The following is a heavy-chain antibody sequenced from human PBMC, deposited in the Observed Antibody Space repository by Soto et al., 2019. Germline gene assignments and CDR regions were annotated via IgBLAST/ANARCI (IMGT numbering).Heavy chain of an antibody. CDR3: AKDSWYFDL. CDR2: ISYDGNEK. Sequence: PGGSLRLSCAATGFAFSTYGMHWVRQAPGKGREWVAAISYDGNEKYYADSLQGRFTISRDNSKNALYLQMNSLRVEDTGVYYCAKDSWYFDLWSQGSQVTVSS. V-gene: IGHV3-30*18. CDR1: GFAFSTYG. D-gene: IGHD6-13*01. J-gene: IGHJ4*02.